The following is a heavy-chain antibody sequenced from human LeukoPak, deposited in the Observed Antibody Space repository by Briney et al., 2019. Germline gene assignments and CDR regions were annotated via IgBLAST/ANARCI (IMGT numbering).Heavy chain of an antibody. J-gene: IGHJ4*02. Sequence: GGSLRLSCAASGFTFSSYAMSWVRQAPGKGLGWVSSISGSGGSTYYADSVKGRFTISRDNSKNTLYLQMNSLIADDTAVYDCAKDGIAAARGKGYFDYWGQGPLVTVSS. CDR1: GFTFSSYA. V-gene: IGHV3-23*01. CDR2: ISGSGGST. CDR3: AKDGIAAARGKGYFDY. D-gene: IGHD6-13*01.